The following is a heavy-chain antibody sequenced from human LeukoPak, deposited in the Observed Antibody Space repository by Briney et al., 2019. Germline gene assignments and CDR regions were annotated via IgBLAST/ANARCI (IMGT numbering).Heavy chain of an antibody. CDR3: ARGSTQYSSGWYGLDY. V-gene: IGHV3-74*01. Sequence: GGSLRLSCAASGFTFSSYWMHWVRQAPGKGLVWVSRVNSDGSRTTYADSVKGRFTISRDNAKNTLYLQMNSLRAEDTAAYYCARGSTQYSSGWYGLDYWGQGTLVTVSS. CDR2: VNSDGSRT. CDR1: GFTFSSYW. D-gene: IGHD6-19*01. J-gene: IGHJ4*02.